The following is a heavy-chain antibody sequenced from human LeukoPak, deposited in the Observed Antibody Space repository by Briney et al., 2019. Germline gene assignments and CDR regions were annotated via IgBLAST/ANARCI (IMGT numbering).Heavy chain of an antibody. D-gene: IGHD4-17*01. CDR3: TKDPNGDYIGAFDP. V-gene: IGHV3-33*06. J-gene: IGHJ5*02. CDR1: GFTFSSYG. Sequence: GRSLRLSCAASGFTFSSYGMHWVRQAPGKGLEWVAVIWYDGSNKYYADSVKGRFTISRDNSKNTLYLQMNSLRAEDTALYYCTKDPNGDYIGAFDPWGQGTLVTVSS. CDR2: IWYDGSNK.